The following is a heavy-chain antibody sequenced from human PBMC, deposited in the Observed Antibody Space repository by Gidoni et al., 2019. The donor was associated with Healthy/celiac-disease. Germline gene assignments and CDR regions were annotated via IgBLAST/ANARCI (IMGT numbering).Heavy chain of an antibody. J-gene: IGHJ6*02. D-gene: IGHD6-6*01. V-gene: IGHV4-61*02. CDR3: ARGGYSSSPYYYYYGMDV. CDR1: GGSISSGSYY. Sequence: QVQLQESGPGLVKPSQTLSLTCTVSGGSISSGSYYWSWIRQPAGKGLEWIGRIYTSGSTNYNPSLKSRVTMSVDTSKNQFSLKLSSVTAADTAVYYCARGGYSSSPYYYYYGMDVWGQGTTVTVSS. CDR2: IYTSGST.